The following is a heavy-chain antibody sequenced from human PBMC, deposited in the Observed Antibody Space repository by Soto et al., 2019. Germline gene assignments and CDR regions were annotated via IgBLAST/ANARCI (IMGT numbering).Heavy chain of an antibody. CDR3: ASRPGGDWFDP. Sequence: QVQLQESGPGLVKPSGTLSLTCAVSGGYISSSRWWSWVRQPPGKGLEWIGEMYPSGSTNYNPSLKSRVTISVAKSKNQFSLKLSSVTAADTAVCYCASRPGGDWFDPWGQGTLVTVSS. CDR1: GGYISSSRW. J-gene: IGHJ5*02. V-gene: IGHV4-4*02. CDR2: MYPSGST. D-gene: IGHD3-10*01.